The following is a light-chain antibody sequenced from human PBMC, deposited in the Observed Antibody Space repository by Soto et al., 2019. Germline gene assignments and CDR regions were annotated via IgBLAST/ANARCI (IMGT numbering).Light chain of an antibody. CDR2: DVT. J-gene: IGLJ1*01. CDR1: SSDVGGYNY. V-gene: IGLV2-11*01. Sequence: QSVLTQPRSVSGSPGQSLTISCTGTSSDVGGYNYVSWYQQYPAKVPKLMIYDVTKRPSGVPDRFSGSKSGNTASLTISGLQAEDEADYYCCSHAGSYTYVFGTGTKLTVL. CDR3: CSHAGSYTYV.